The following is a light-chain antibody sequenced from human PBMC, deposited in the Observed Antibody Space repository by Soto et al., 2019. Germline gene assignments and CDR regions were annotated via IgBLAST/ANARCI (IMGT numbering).Light chain of an antibody. CDR2: DAS. CDR3: QQYGSSPPWT. V-gene: IGKV1-33*01. CDR1: QDISNS. Sequence: DIQMTQSPSSLSASVGDRVTISCQASQDISNSLNWYQQKPGKAPKLLIYDASNLETGVPSRFSGSGSGTDFTFTISSLQPEDIATYYCQQYGSSPPWTFGQGTKVEIK. J-gene: IGKJ1*01.